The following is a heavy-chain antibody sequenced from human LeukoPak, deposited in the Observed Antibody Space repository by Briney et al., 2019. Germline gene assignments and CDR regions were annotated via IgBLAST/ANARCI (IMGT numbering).Heavy chain of an antibody. CDR2: INHSGST. J-gene: IGHJ5*02. CDR1: GGSFSGYY. CDR3: ARGGFDWLLFYVLDKYNWFDP. D-gene: IGHD3-9*01. V-gene: IGHV4-34*01. Sequence: SETLSLTCAVYGGSFSGYYWSWIRQPPGKGLEWIGEINHSGSTNYNPSLKSRVTTSVDTSKNQFSLKLSSVTAADTAVYYCARGGFDWLLFYVLDKYNWFDPWGQGTLVTVSS.